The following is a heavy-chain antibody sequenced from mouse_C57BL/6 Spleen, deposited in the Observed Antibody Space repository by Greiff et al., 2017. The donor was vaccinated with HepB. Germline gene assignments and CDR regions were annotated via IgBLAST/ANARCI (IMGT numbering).Heavy chain of an antibody. CDR1: GYTFTSYW. V-gene: IGHV1-72*01. CDR3: AREGGHDGGYFDY. CDR2: IDPNSGGT. J-gene: IGHJ2*01. Sequence: QVQLKQPGAELVKPGASVKLSCKASGYTFTSYWMHWVKQRPGRGLEWIGRIDPNSGGTKYNEKFKSKATLTVDKPSSTAYMQLSSLTSEDSAVYYCAREGGHDGGYFDYWGQGTTLTVSS. D-gene: IGHD1-1*02.